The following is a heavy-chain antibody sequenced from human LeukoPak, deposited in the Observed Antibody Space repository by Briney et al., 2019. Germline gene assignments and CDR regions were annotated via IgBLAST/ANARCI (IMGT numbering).Heavy chain of an antibody. CDR1: GFTFSSYG. Sequence: GGSLRLSCAASGFTFSSYGLHWVRPAPGKGLEWEAVIWYDGSNKYYADSVKGRFTISRDNSKNTLYLQMNSLRAEDTAVYYCAREVVEYSSSNGGLDYWGQGTLVTVSS. D-gene: IGHD6-6*01. J-gene: IGHJ4*02. V-gene: IGHV3-33*01. CDR2: IWYDGSNK. CDR3: AREVVEYSSSNGGLDY.